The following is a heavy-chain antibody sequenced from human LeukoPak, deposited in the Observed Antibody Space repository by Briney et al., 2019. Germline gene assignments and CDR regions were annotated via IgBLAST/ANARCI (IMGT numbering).Heavy chain of an antibody. J-gene: IGHJ4*02. CDR2: INAGNGNT. CDR1: GYTFTSYA. Sequence: ASVKVSCKASGYTFTSYAMHWVRQAPGQRLEWMGWINAGNGNTKYSQKFQGRVTITRDTSASTAYMELSSLRSEDTAVYYCAGIAAHVGYFDYWGQGTLVTVSS. D-gene: IGHD6-13*01. V-gene: IGHV1-3*01. CDR3: AGIAAHVGYFDY.